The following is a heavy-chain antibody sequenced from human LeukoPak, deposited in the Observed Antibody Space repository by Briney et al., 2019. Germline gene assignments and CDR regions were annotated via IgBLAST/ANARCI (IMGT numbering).Heavy chain of an antibody. Sequence: GGSLRLYCAASGFTFSSYSMNWVRQAPGKGLECVSSISSSSSYIYYADSVKGRFTISRDNAKNSLYLQMNSLRAEDTAVYYCARDPTRDDGEAMVRGAPYYGMDVWGKGTTVTVSS. J-gene: IGHJ6*04. D-gene: IGHD3-10*01. V-gene: IGHV3-21*01. CDR3: ARDPTRDDGEAMVRGAPYYGMDV. CDR1: GFTFSSYS. CDR2: ISSSSSYI.